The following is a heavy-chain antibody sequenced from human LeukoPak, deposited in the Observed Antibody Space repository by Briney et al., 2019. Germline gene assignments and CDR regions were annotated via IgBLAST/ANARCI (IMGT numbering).Heavy chain of an antibody. CDR3: TRAPHPRCSSSGCYLDY. Sequence: GGSLRLSCSTSGFTFGDYAMSWVRQAPGKGLEWVGIIQAKAYGGATKYAASVNGRFSISRDDSQSIANLQMNDLKTEDTAVYYCTRAPHPRCSSSGCYLDYWGQGTLVTVSS. V-gene: IGHV3-49*04. CDR2: IQAKAYGGAT. D-gene: IGHD2-2*01. CDR1: GFTFGDYA. J-gene: IGHJ4*02.